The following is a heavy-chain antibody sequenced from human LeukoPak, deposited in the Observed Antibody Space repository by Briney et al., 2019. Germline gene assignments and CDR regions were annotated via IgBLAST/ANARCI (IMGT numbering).Heavy chain of an antibody. CDR1: GFTFSGSA. V-gene: IGHV3-73*01. J-gene: IGHJ4*02. D-gene: IGHD3-22*01. Sequence: VGSLRLSCAASGFTFSGSAMHWVRQASGQGLEWVGRIRSKANSYATAYAASVKGRFTISRDDSKNTAYLQMNSLRAEDTALYYCAKDYYDSSPPFVPDYWGQGTLVTVSS. CDR3: AKDYYDSSPPFVPDY. CDR2: IRSKANSYAT.